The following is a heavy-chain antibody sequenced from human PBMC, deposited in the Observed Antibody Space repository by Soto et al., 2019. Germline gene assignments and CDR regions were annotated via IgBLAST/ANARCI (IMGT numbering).Heavy chain of an antibody. D-gene: IGHD3-3*01. Sequence: QPGGSLRLSCAASGFTFSTFGMHWVRQAPGKGLERVSVISYDGINKHYADSVKGRFTTTRDNSKNTLDLQMNSLRAEDTAVYYCAIVASRIWSGSVDYWGQGIVVTVSS. J-gene: IGHJ4*02. CDR2: ISYDGINK. CDR3: AIVASRIWSGSVDY. CDR1: GFTFSTFG. V-gene: IGHV3-30*03.